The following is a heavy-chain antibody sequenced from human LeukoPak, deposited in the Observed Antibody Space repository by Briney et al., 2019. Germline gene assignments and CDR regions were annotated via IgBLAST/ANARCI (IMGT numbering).Heavy chain of an antibody. CDR1: GGSISSYY. CDR2: IYYSGST. CDR3: ARLIPGYSSSWLRYYYGMDV. V-gene: IGHV4-59*12. Sequence: SETLSLTCTVSGGSISSYYWSWIRQPPGKGLEWIGYIYYSGSTNYNPPLKSRVTISVDTSKNQFSLKLSSVTAADTAVYYCARLIPGYSSSWLRYYYGMDVWGQGTTVTVSS. J-gene: IGHJ6*02. D-gene: IGHD6-13*01.